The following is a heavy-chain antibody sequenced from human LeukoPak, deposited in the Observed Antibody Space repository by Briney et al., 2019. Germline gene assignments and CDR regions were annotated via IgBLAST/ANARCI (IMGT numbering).Heavy chain of an antibody. V-gene: IGHV4-38-2*01. J-gene: IGHJ4*02. Sequence: SETLSLTCAVSGYSISSGYYWGWIRQPPGKGLEWIGSIYHGGTYYNPSLESRPTISIDTPKNQFSLQLSSVTAADTAVYYCARGDNYYDSSGYLDWGQGTLVTVSS. D-gene: IGHD3-22*01. CDR1: GYSISSGYY. CDR3: ARGDNYYDSSGYLD. CDR2: IYHGGT.